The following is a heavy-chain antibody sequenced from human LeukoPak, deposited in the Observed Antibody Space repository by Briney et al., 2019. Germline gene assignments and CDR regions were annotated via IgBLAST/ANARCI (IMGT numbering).Heavy chain of an antibody. Sequence: GGSLRLSCAASGFTFDDYAMHWVRQAPGKGLEWVSGISWNSGSIGYADSEKGRFTISRDNAKNSLYLQMNSLRAEDTALYYCAGGRYYYYGMDVWGQGTTVTVSS. CDR1: GFTFDDYA. CDR2: ISWNSGSI. CDR3: AGGRYYYYGMDV. J-gene: IGHJ6*02. D-gene: IGHD3-16*01. V-gene: IGHV3-9*01.